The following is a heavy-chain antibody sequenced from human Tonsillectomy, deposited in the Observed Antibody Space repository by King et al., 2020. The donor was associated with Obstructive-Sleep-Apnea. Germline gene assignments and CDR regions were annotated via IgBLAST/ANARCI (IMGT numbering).Heavy chain of an antibody. CDR2: IYSSGTT. V-gene: IGHV4-59*01. CDR3: ARQANSYLTLGWFDP. D-gene: IGHD1-26*01. CDR1: GGSISGYY. J-gene: IGHJ5*02. Sequence: QLQESGPGLVKPSETLSLTCTVSGGSISGYYWSWIRQPPGKGIEWIAYIYSSGTTNYNPSLKIRVTISVDTSKNLFSLKLNSVTAADTAVYYCARQANSYLTLGWFDPWGQGTLVTVSS.